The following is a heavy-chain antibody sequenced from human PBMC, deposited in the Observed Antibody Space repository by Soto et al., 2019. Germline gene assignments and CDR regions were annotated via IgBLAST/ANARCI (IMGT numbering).Heavy chain of an antibody. D-gene: IGHD7-27*01. J-gene: IGHJ4*02. CDR3: AISHEKLGTDDGGYVDY. Sequence: SETLSLTCAVYGGSFSGYYWSWIRQPPGKGLEWIGEINHSGSTNYNPSLKSRVTISVDTSKNQFSLKLSSVTAADTAVYYCAISHEKLGTDDGGYVDYWGQGTLVTVSS. CDR1: GGSFSGYY. CDR2: INHSGST. V-gene: IGHV4-34*01.